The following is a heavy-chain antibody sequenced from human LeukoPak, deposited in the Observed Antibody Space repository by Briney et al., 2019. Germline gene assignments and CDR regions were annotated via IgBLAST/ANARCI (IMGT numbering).Heavy chain of an antibody. CDR1: GYTFTSYY. J-gene: IGHJ6*02. V-gene: IGHV1-46*01. D-gene: IGHD3-9*01. Sequence: ASVKVSCKASGYTFTSYYMHWVRRAPGQGLEWMGIINPSGGSTSYAQKFQGRVTMTRDTSTSTVYMELSSLGSEDTAVYYCARDRASVLLRYFDWLSYGMDVWGQGTTVTVSS. CDR2: INPSGGST. CDR3: ARDRASVLLRYFDWLSYGMDV.